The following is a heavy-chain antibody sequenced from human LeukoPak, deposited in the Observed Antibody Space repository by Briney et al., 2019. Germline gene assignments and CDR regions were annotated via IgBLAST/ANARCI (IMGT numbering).Heavy chain of an antibody. D-gene: IGHD6-13*01. Sequence: GASVKVSCKASGYTFTSYHMHWVRQAPGQGLEWMGIINPSGGSTSYAQKFQGRVTMTRDTSTSTVYMELSSLRSEDPAVYYCAREAAAAGGNLPQKNFDYWGQGTLVTVSS. CDR1: GYTFTSYH. V-gene: IGHV1-46*01. CDR2: INPSGGST. J-gene: IGHJ4*01. CDR3: AREAAAAGGNLPQKNFDY.